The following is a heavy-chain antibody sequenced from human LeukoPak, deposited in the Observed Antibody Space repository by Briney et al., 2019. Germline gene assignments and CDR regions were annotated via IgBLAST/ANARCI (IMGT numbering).Heavy chain of an antibody. V-gene: IGHV3-23*01. CDR2: ISGSGGST. CDR3: AKHLVYAVAGALDV. Sequence: GGSLRLSCAASGFTFSSYAMSGVRQAPGKGLEGVSVISGSGGSTYYADSVKGRFTISRDNSKNILYVQMNSLRAEDTGLYYCAKHLVYAVAGALDVRGQGTTVTVSS. J-gene: IGHJ6*02. CDR1: GFTFSSYA. D-gene: IGHD6-19*01.